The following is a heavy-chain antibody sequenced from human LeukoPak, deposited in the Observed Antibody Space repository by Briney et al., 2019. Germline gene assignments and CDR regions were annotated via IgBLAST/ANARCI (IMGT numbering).Heavy chain of an antibody. J-gene: IGHJ4*02. CDR1: GYTFTGYY. Sequence: GASVKVSCKASGYTFTGYYMHWVRQAPGQGLEWVGWINPNSGGTNYAQKLQGRVTMTRDTSISTAYMELSRLRSDDTAVYYCTRDAGDYGGSGSYPDYWGQGTLVTVSS. D-gene: IGHD3-10*01. CDR2: INPNSGGT. CDR3: TRDAGDYGGSGSYPDY. V-gene: IGHV1-2*02.